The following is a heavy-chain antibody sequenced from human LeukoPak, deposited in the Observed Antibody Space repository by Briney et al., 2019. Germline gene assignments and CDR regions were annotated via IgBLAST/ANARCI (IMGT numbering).Heavy chain of an antibody. CDR2: IYTSGST. D-gene: IGHD3-3*01. J-gene: IGHJ1*01. CDR1: GGSISSYY. CDR3: ARALVSSGYYDFWSGYYTEYFQH. V-gene: IGHV4-4*07. Sequence: SETLSLTCTVSGGSISSYYWSWIRQPAGKGLEWIGRIYTSGSTNYNPSLKSRVTMSVDTSKNQFSLKLSSVTAADTAVYYCARALVSSGYYDFWSGYYTEYFQHWGQGTLVTVSS.